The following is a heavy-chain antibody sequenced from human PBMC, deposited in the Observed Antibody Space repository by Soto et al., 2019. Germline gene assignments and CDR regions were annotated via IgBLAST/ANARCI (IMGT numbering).Heavy chain of an antibody. CDR2: IYYSGST. V-gene: IGHV4-30-4*01. CDR3: AREPTLRYCSGGSCHVNWFDP. Sequence: SETLSLTCTVSGGSISSGDYYWSWILHPPGKGLEWIGYIYYSGSTYYNPSLKSRVTISVDTSKNQFSLKLSSVTAADTAVYYCAREPTLRYCSGGSCHVNWFDPWGQGTLVTVSS. CDR1: GGSISSGDYY. D-gene: IGHD2-15*01. J-gene: IGHJ5*02.